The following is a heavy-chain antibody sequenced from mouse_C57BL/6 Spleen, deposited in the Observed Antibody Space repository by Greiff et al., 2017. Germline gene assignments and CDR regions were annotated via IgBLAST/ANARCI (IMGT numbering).Heavy chain of an antibody. D-gene: IGHD2-4*01. CDR3: ARGPYDYDEAWFAY. J-gene: IGHJ3*01. V-gene: IGHV1-4*01. Sequence: QVQLKQSGAELARPGASVKMSCKASGYTFTSYTMHWVKQRPGQGLEWIGYINPSSGYTKYNQKFKDKATLTADKSSSTAYMQLSSLTSEDSAVYYCARGPYDYDEAWFAYWGQGTLVTVSA. CDR1: GYTFTSYT. CDR2: INPSSGYT.